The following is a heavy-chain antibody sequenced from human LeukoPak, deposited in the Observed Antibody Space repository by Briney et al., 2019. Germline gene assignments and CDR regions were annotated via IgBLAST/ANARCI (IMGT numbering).Heavy chain of an antibody. D-gene: IGHD3-10*01. CDR1: GGSFSGYY. CDR3: ARGRSYYGSGSYYRPFDY. Sequence: SETLSLTCAVYGGSFSGYYWRWIRQPPGKGLEWLGEINHSGSTNYNPSLKSRVTISVDTSKNQFSLKLSSVTAADTAVYYCARGRSYYGSGSYYRPFDYWGQGTLVTVSS. CDR2: INHSGST. J-gene: IGHJ4*02. V-gene: IGHV4-34*01.